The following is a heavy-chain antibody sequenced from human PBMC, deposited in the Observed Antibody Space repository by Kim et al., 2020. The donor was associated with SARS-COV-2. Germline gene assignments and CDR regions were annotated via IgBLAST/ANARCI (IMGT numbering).Heavy chain of an antibody. CDR3: ARDPTLLVGAHPNYYYGMDV. D-gene: IGHD1-26*01. Sequence: GGSLRLSCVASGFTFSSYGMHWVRQAPGKGLEWVAVIWYDGSNKYYADSVKGRFTISRDNSKNTLYLQMNSLRAEDTAVYYCARDPTLLVGAHPNYYYGMDVWGQGTTVTVSS. CDR2: IWYDGSNK. J-gene: IGHJ6*02. CDR1: GFTFSSYG. V-gene: IGHV3-33*08.